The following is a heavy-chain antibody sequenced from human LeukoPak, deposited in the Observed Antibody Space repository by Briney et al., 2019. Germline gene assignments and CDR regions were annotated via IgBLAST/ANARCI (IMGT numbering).Heavy chain of an antibody. Sequence: PGGSLRLSCAASGFTFSSYWMHWVRQAPGKGLVWVSRINSGGSSTSYADSVKGRSTISRDNAKNTLYLQMNSLRAEDTAVYYCASLGTTVPSPFDPWGQGTLVTVSS. V-gene: IGHV3-74*01. CDR2: INSGGSST. D-gene: IGHD4-17*01. J-gene: IGHJ5*02. CDR3: ASLGTTVPSPFDP. CDR1: GFTFSSYW.